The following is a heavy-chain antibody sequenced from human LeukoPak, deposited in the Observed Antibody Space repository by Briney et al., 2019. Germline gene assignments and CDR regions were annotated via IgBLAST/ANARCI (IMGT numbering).Heavy chain of an antibody. CDR3: AKTTYSSGWSAFDY. V-gene: IGHV3-23*01. D-gene: IGHD6-19*01. CDR2: ISGSGDNT. CDR1: GFTFSSYA. J-gene: IGHJ4*02. Sequence: GGSLRLSCAASGFTFSSYAMSWVRQAPGKGLEWVSGISGSGDNTYYADSVKGRFTISRDNSKDTLYLQMNSLRAEDTAVYYCAKTTYSSGWSAFDYWGQGTLVTVSS.